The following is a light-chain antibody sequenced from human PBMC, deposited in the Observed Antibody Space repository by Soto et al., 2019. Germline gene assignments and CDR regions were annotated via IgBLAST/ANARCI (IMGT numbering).Light chain of an antibody. J-gene: IGKJ1*01. CDR1: QNVASSY. CDR3: QQYGSSPRT. V-gene: IGKV3-20*01. Sequence: EIVLTQSPGTLSLSTGERATLSCRASQNVASSYLAWYQQKPGQAPRLLIYGSSIRGAGIPDRFSGSGSGTDFTLTISRLDPEDFAVYFCQQYGSSPRTLGQGTKVDIK. CDR2: GSS.